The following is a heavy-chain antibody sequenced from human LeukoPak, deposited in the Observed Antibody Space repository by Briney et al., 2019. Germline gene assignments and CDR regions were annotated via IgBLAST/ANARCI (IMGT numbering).Heavy chain of an antibody. CDR1: GFTFSSYN. CDR3: ARVGGHCTSTSCPPPDY. Sequence: PGGSLRLSCAASGFTFSSYNMDRVRQAPGEGLEWVSFIDSSSRYIYQADSVKGRFTISRDNAKSSVFLQMNSLRAEDTAVYSCARVGGHCTSTSCPPPDYWGQGTLVTVSS. CDR2: IDSSSRYI. V-gene: IGHV3-21*01. D-gene: IGHD2-2*01. J-gene: IGHJ4*02.